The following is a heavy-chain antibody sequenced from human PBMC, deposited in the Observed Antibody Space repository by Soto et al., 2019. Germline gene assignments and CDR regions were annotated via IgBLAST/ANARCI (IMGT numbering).Heavy chain of an antibody. CDR1: GYIFIHYY. CDR2: INANGGST. J-gene: IGHJ4*02. CDR3: ARSLPQGAF. V-gene: IGHV1-46*03. D-gene: IGHD2-21*02. Sequence: QVQLVQSGAEVKKPGATVKVSCKASGYIFIHYYIHWVRQAPGQGLEWMAIINANGGSTNYAQKFQGRVTVTSDTATSTVSMELNSLGSDVTAVYFCARSLPQGAFWGQGTVVTASS.